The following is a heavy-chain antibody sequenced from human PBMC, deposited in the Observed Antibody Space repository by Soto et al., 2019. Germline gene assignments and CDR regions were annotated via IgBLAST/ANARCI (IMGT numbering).Heavy chain of an antibody. D-gene: IGHD6-19*01. Sequence: QPGGSLRLSCAASGFTFSSYAMHWVRQAPGKGLEGVAVISYDGSNKYYADSVKGRFTISRDNSKNTLYLQRNSLRAEDTAVYYCAREPESRIVYSSGWYSWPQAGGYWGQGTLVTVSS. CDR2: ISYDGSNK. J-gene: IGHJ4*02. CDR1: GFTFSSYA. CDR3: AREPESRIVYSSGWYSWPQAGGY. V-gene: IGHV3-30-3*01.